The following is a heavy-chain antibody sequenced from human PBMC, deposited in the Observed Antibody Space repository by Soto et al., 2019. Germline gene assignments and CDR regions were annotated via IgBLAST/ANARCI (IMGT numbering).Heavy chain of an antibody. V-gene: IGHV3-66*01. CDR2: IYSGGST. CDR3: ARGLFSTPQPDYSYYGMDV. J-gene: IGHJ6*02. Sequence: GGSLRLSCAASGFTVSSSYMSWVRQAPGKGLEWVSVIYSGGSTYYADSVKGRFTISRDNSKNTLYLQMNSLRAEDTAVYYCARGLFSTPQPDYSYYGMDVWGQGTTVTVS. D-gene: IGHD2-2*01. CDR1: GFTVSSSY.